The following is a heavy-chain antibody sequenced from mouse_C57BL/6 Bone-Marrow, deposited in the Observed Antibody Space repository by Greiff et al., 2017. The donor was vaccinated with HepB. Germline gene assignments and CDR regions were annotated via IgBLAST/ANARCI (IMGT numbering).Heavy chain of an antibody. V-gene: IGHV2-2*01. CDR2: IWSGGST. Sequence: VMLVESGPGLVQPSQSLSITCTVSGFSLTSYGVHWVRQSPGKGLEWLGVIWSGGSTDYNAAFISRLSISKDNSKSQVFFKMNSLQADDTAIYYCARFPYDYPYYFDYWGQGTTLTVSS. J-gene: IGHJ2*01. CDR3: ARFPYDYPYYFDY. CDR1: GFSLTSYG. D-gene: IGHD2-4*01.